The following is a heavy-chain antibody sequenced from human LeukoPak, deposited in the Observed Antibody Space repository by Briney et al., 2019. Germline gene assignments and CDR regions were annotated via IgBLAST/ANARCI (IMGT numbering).Heavy chain of an antibody. CDR1: GYTFTSYD. V-gene: IGHV1-8*01. D-gene: IGHD3-10*01. CDR3: ARVNPITMVRGANWFDP. J-gene: IGHJ5*02. CDR2: MNPNSGNT. Sequence: GASVKVSCKASGYTFTSYDINWVQQAIGQGLEWMGWMNPNSGNTGYAQKFQGRVTMTRNTSISTAYMELSSLRSEDTAVYYCARVNPITMVRGANWFDPWGQGTLVTVSS.